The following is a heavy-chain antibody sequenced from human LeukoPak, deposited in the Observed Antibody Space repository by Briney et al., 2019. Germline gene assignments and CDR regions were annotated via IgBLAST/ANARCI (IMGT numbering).Heavy chain of an antibody. CDR1: GYTFTGYY. V-gene: IGHV1-2*02. CDR3: ARVGSGSYYWFDP. CDR2: INPNSGGT. Sequence: ASVKVSCKASGYTFTGYYMHWVRQAPGQGLEWMGWINPNSGGTDYAQKFQGRVTMTRDTSISTAYMELSGLRSDDTAVYYCARVGSGSYYWFDPWGQGTLVTVSS. J-gene: IGHJ5*02. D-gene: IGHD3-10*01.